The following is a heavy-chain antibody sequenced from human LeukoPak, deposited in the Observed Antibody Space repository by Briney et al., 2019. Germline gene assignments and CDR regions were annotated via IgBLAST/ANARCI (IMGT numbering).Heavy chain of an antibody. CDR2: INPNTGGT. D-gene: IGHD3-22*01. V-gene: IGHV1-2*02. J-gene: IGHJ4*02. CDR3: ARDPRYYDSSGYPDY. CDR1: GYTFTGYY. Sequence: ASVRVSCKASGYTFTGYYMHWVRQAPGQGLDWMGWINPNTGGTNYAQKFQGRVTMTRDTSISTAYMELSRLRSDDTAVYYCARDPRYYDSSGYPDYWGQGTLVTVSS.